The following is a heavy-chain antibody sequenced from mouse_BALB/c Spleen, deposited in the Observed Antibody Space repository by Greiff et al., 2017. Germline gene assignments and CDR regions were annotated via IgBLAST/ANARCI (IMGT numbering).Heavy chain of an antibody. V-gene: IGHV14-1*02. Sequence: EVQLVESGAELVRPGALVKLSCKASGFNIKDYYMHWVKQRPEQGLEWIGWIDPENGNTIYDPKFQGKASITADTSSNTAYLQLSSLTSEDTAVYYCARRTGNAMDDWGQGTSVTVSS. J-gene: IGHJ4*01. CDR1: GFNIKDYY. CDR3: ARRTGNAMDD. D-gene: IGHD4-1*01. CDR2: IDPENGNT.